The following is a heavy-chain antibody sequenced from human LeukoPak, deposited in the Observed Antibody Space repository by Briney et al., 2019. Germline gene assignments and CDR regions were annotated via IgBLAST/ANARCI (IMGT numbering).Heavy chain of an antibody. Sequence: SQTLSLTCALSGDSVSSNSAAWNWIRQSPWRGLEWLGRTYYRSKWYNDYAVSVKSRITINPDTSKNQFSLQLNSVTPEDTAVYYCTRGYRGWYVFDYWGQGSLVTVSS. D-gene: IGHD6-19*01. CDR1: GDSVSSNSAA. CDR3: TRGYRGWYVFDY. V-gene: IGHV6-1*01. J-gene: IGHJ4*02. CDR2: TYYRSKWYN.